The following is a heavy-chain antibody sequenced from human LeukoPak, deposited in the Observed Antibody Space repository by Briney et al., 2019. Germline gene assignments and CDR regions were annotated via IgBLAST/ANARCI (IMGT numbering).Heavy chain of an antibody. CDR1: GGSIRSYY. V-gene: IGHV4-59*08. J-gene: IGHJ6*02. D-gene: IGHD2-21*02. CDR3: ARHDSVVYYGMDV. Sequence: KPSEALSPTCTVSGGSIRSYYWSWIRQPPGKGLEWIGYIYYSGSTKYDPSLKSRVTISVDTSKNQFSLNVSSVTAADTAVYYCARHDSVVYYGMDVWGQGTTVTVS. CDR2: IYYSGST.